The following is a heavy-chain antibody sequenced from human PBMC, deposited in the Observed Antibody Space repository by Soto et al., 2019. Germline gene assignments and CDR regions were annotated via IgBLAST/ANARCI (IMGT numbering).Heavy chain of an antibody. J-gene: IGHJ3*02. CDR3: ARGKKPTGDAFDI. V-gene: IGHV1-46*01. Sequence: GASVKVSCKASGYTFTIYYMHGVLQAPGQGLEWMGIINPSGGSTSYAQKFQGRVTMTRDTSTSTVYMELSSLRSEDTAVYYCARGKKPTGDAFDIWGQGTMVTVSS. CDR1: GYTFTIYY. CDR2: INPSGGST.